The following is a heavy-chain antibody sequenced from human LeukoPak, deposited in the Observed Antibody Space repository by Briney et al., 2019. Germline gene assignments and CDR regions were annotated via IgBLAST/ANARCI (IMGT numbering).Heavy chain of an antibody. Sequence: GGTLRLSCAASGFTFSSYGMHWVRQAPGKGLEWVTFIRFDGSYEDYADSVKGRFTISRDNSKNTLYLQMNSLRAEDTAVYYCAKILLWFGELSTQPPDIWGQGTMVTVSS. CDR2: IRFDGSYE. D-gene: IGHD3-10*01. J-gene: IGHJ3*02. V-gene: IGHV3-30*02. CDR1: GFTFSSYG. CDR3: AKILLWFGELSTQPPDI.